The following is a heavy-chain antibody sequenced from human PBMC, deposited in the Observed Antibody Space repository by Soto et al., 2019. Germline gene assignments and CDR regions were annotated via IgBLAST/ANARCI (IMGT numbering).Heavy chain of an antibody. V-gene: IGHV1-2*02. CDR3: ARDPHEGVYDY. Sequence: QVQLVQSGAEVKKPGASVKVSCKASGYTFTGYYLHWIRQAPGQGLEWMGWMRPNSGGANYAQKFQGRVAMSRGTSISTFSMELSRLRSDDTAVYYCARDPHEGVYDYWGQGTLVTVSS. CDR1: GYTFTGYY. CDR2: MRPNSGGA. J-gene: IGHJ4*02. D-gene: IGHD3-16*01.